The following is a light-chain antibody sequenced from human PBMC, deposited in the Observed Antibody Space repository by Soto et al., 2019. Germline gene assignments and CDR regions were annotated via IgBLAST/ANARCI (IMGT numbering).Light chain of an antibody. CDR2: GAS. CDR3: QQYGSSLYT. J-gene: IGKJ2*01. Sequence: EIVLTQSPGTLSLSPGERATLSCRASQSVSSSYLAWYQQKPGQAPRLLIYGASSRATGIPDRFSGSGSGTVFTLTISILEPEDFALYYCQQYGSSLYTFGQGTKLEIK. V-gene: IGKV3-20*01. CDR1: QSVSSSY.